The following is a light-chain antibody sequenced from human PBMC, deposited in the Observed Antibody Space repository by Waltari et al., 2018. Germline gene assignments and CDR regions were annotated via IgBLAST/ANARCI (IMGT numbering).Light chain of an antibody. J-gene: IGLJ1*01. Sequence: QSVLTQPPSAAETPGQRVTIPCSGGYSTLGGGNVFWYQQLPGTAPKLLIYNNNLRPSGVPDRFSGSKSGTSASLAISGLRSEDEADYYCAAWDSSLSGYVFGTGTKVTVL. CDR2: NNN. CDR1: YSTLGGGN. CDR3: AAWDSSLSGYV. V-gene: IGLV1-47*01.